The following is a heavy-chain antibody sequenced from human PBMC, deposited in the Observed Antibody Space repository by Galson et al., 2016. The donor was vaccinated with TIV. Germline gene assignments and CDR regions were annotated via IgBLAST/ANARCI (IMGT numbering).Heavy chain of an antibody. J-gene: IGHJ4*02. CDR2: INHSGST. Sequence: SETLSLTCGVYGGSFSGYCWSWIRQPPGKGLEWIGEINHSGSTNYNPSLKSRVTISLDTSKNQFSLKLSSVTAADTAVYYCARGGRDGYNYVPEKAIDSWGQGTLVTVPS. D-gene: IGHD5-24*01. CDR1: GGSFSGYC. V-gene: IGHV4-34*01. CDR3: ARGGRDGYNYVPEKAIDS.